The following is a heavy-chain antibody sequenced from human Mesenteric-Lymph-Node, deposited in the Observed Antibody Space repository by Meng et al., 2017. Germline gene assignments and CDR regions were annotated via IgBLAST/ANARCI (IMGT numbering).Heavy chain of an antibody. J-gene: IGHJ4*02. CDR3: ARIAVAGTFDY. Sequence: QLQLQESGPGLVKPSETLSLTCTVSGGSISSSSYYWGWIRQPPGKGLEWIGSIYYSGSTYYNPSLKSRVTISVDTSKNQFSLKLSCVTAADTAVYYCARIAVAGTFDYWGQGTLVTVSS. V-gene: IGHV4-39*01. D-gene: IGHD6-19*01. CDR2: IYYSGST. CDR1: GGSISSSSYY.